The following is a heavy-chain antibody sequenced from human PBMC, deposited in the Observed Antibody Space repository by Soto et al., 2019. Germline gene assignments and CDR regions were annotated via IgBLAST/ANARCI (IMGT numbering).Heavy chain of an antibody. CDR3: AKDRVGGTFNTPLGF. CDR2: ITYDGSNK. CDR1: GFNFHNYG. D-gene: IGHD1-7*01. V-gene: IGHV3-30*18. Sequence: QVQLVESGGGVVQPGGSLRLSCQASGFNFHNYGMHWVRQAPGKGLEWVAVITYDGSNKYYADSVEGRFTISRDNSKNTLSLHLNSLKPEDTAVYHYAKDRVGGTFNTPLGFWGQGTLVTVPS. J-gene: IGHJ4*02.